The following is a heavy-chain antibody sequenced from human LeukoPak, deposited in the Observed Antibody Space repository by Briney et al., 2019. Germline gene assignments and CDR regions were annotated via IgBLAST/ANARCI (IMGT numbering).Heavy chain of an antibody. CDR1: GFTFSNAW. D-gene: IGHD3-3*01. J-gene: IGHJ6*03. CDR2: FKSKTDGGTT. Sequence: GGSLRLSCAASGFTFSNAWMSWVREAPGKGLEWVGRFKSKTDGGTTDYAAPVKGRFTISRDDSKNTLYLQMNSLKTEDTAVYYCTTDLFLSRSGTMDVWGKGTTVTVSS. CDR3: TTDLFLSRSGTMDV. V-gene: IGHV3-15*01.